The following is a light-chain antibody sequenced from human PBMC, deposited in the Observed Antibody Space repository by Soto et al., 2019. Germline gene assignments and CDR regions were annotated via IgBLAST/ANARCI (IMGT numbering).Light chain of an antibody. J-gene: IGKJ1*01. CDR1: QSVHSN. Sequence: EIVMTHCPATXSXXPXXXXXXXXRXXQSVHSNLAWFQQHPGQAPRLLIYGASSRATGIPVRFSGSGSGTEFTLTISSLQPEDFAVYYCQQYGSSPPASTFGQGTKVDNK. CDR3: QQYGSSPPAST. CDR2: GAS. V-gene: IGKV3-15*01.